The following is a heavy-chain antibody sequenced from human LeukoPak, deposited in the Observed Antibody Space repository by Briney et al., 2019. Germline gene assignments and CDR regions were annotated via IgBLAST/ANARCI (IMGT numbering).Heavy chain of an antibody. V-gene: IGHV3-30*14. D-gene: IGHD3-10*01. J-gene: IGHJ4*02. CDR2: ISYDGSNK. CDR3: ARGPGQDYFDY. CDR1: GFTFSSYA. Sequence: GRSLRLSCAASGFTFSSYAMHWVRQAPGKGLEWVAVISYDGSNKYYADSVKGRFTISRDNSKNTLYLQMNSLRAEDTAVYYCARGPGQDYFDYWGQGTLVTVSS.